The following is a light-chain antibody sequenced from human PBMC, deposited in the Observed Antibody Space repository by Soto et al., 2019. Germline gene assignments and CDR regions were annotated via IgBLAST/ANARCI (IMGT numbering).Light chain of an antibody. CDR2: DAS. CDR1: QDIRNY. CDR3: QQYANLPYT. V-gene: IGKV1-33*01. J-gene: IGKJ2*01. Sequence: DIQMTQSPSSLSASVGDIVTITCQASQDIRNYLNWYQQKPGKAPKLLIYDASNLETGVPSRFSGSGSGTDFTFTISSLQPEDIATYYCQQYANLPYTFGQGTKLEIK.